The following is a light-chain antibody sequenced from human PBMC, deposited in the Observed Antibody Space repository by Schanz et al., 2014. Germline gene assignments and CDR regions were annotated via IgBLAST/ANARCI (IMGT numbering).Light chain of an antibody. J-gene: IGLJ2*01. CDR2: EVS. CDR3: SSYAGSNNLV. V-gene: IGLV2-8*01. CDR1: SNDVGRYDY. Sequence: QSALTQPPSASGSPGQSVTISCTGTSNDVGRYDYVSWYQQHPGKAPKLMIYEVSKRPSGVPDRFSGSKSGNTASLTVSGLQAEDEADYYCSSYAGSNNLVFGGGTKLTVL.